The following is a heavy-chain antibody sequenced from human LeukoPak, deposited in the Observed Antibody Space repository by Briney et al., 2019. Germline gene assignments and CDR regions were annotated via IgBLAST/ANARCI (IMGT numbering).Heavy chain of an antibody. CDR2: IYYSGST. CDR3: ARDMRRITMPYDAFDI. CDR1: GGSISSYY. Sequence: SETLSLTCTVSGGSISSYYWSCTRQPPGKGLEWIGYIYYSGSTNYNPSLKSRVTISVDTSKNQSSLKLSSVTAADTAVYYCARDMRRITMPYDAFDIWGQGTMVTVSS. D-gene: IGHD3-10*01. J-gene: IGHJ3*02. V-gene: IGHV4-59*01.